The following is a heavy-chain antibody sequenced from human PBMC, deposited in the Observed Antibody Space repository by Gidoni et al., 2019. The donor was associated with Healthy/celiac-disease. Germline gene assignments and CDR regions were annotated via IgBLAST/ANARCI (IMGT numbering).Heavy chain of an antibody. CDR2: IMPIFGTA. D-gene: IGHD6-6*01. J-gene: IGHJ5*02. CDR1: GGTFSSYA. V-gene: IGHV1-69*06. CDR3: ARGGIWQLARNWFDP. Sequence: QVQLVQSGADVKKPGSAVKVSCKASGGTFSSYAISWVRQAPGQGLEWMGGIMPIFGTANYAQKFQGRVTITAAKSTSTAYMELSSLRSEDTAVYYCARGGIWQLARNWFDPWGQGTLVTVSS.